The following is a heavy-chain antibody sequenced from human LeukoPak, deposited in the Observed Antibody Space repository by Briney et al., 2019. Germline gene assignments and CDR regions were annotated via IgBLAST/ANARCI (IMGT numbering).Heavy chain of an antibody. Sequence: GGSLRLSCAASGFTFSSYAMHWVRQAPGKGLEWVAVISYDGSNKYYADSVKGRFTISRDNSMNTLYLQMNSLRAADTAVYYCGRDKSGSNSHWGQGTLVTVSS. D-gene: IGHD1-26*01. CDR3: GRDKSGSNSH. V-gene: IGHV3-30-3*01. CDR2: ISYDGSNK. J-gene: IGHJ4*02. CDR1: GFTFSSYA.